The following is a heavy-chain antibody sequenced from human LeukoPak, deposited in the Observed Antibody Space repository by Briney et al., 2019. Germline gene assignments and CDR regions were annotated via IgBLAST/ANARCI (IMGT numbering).Heavy chain of an antibody. D-gene: IGHD5-18*01. CDR3: ARDLSGVTGYTYGRGIDY. CDR1: GFTFSSYE. V-gene: IGHV3-7*01. J-gene: IGHJ4*02. CDR2: IKQDGSEK. Sequence: GGSLRLSCAASGFTFSSYEMNWVRQAPGKGLEWVANIKQDGSEKYYVDSVKGRFTISRDNAKTSLYLQMNSLRAEDTAVYYCARDLSGVTGYTYGRGIDYWGQGTLVTVSS.